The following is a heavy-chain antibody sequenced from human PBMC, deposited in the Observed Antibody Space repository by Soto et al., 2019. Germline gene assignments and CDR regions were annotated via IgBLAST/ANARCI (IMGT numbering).Heavy chain of an antibody. V-gene: IGHV3-30*18. CDR1: GFTFSSYG. J-gene: IGHJ4*02. CDR3: AKGLTYYDFWSAPIGY. D-gene: IGHD3-3*01. Sequence: QVQLVESGGGVVQPGRSLRLSCAASGFTFSSYGMHWVRQAPGKGLEWVAVISYDGSNKYYADSVKGRFTISRDNSKNTLDLQMNSLRAEDTAVYYCAKGLTYYDFWSAPIGYWGQGTLVTVFS. CDR2: ISYDGSNK.